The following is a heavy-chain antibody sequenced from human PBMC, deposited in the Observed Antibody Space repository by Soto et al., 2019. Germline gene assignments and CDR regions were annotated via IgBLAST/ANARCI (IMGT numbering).Heavy chain of an antibody. V-gene: IGHV1-69*13. CDR1: GGTFSSYR. CDR2: IVPIYRTA. CDR3: ERDSGAKLSSS. D-gene: IGHD6-13*01. Sequence: SVKVSCKASGGTFSSYRFNWVRQARGQGLEWLGGIVPIYRTADYAQKFQGRVTITADESTRTVYMELSSLKSKDTALYYCERDSGAKLSSSWGQGTLVTVSS. J-gene: IGHJ4*02.